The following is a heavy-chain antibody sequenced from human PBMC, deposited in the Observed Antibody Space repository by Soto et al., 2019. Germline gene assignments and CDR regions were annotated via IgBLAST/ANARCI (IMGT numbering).Heavy chain of an antibody. CDR3: ARVENYYDSSGCAFDI. J-gene: IGHJ3*02. D-gene: IGHD3-22*01. Sequence: GGSLRLSCAASGFTFSSYAMSWVRQAPGKGLEWVSALSGSGGSTYYADSVKCRFTISRHNSNNTLFLQMNSLGAEDTAVYYCARVENYYDSSGCAFDIWGQGTMVTVSS. V-gene: IGHV3-23*01. CDR1: GFTFSSYA. CDR2: LSGSGGST.